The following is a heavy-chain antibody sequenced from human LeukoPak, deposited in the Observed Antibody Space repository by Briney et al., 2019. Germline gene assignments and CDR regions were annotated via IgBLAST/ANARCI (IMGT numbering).Heavy chain of an antibody. J-gene: IGHJ3*02. Sequence: PSETLSLTCAVYGGSFSGYYWSWIRQPPGKGLEWIGEINHSGSTNYNPSLKSRVTISVDTSKNQFSLKLSSVTAADTAVYYCARRVGATTWNNAFDIWGQGTMVTVPS. CDR2: INHSGST. D-gene: IGHD1-26*01. CDR3: ARRVGATTWNNAFDI. V-gene: IGHV4-34*01. CDR1: GGSFSGYY.